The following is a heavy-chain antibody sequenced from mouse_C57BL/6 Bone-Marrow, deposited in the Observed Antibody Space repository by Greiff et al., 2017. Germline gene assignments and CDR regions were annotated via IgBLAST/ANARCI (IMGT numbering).Heavy chain of an antibody. CDR2: ISNLAYSI. J-gene: IGHJ3*01. D-gene: IGHD4-1*01. CDR1: GFTFSDYG. CDR3: ARHGTGY. V-gene: IGHV5-15*01. Sequence: EVKLMESGGGLVQPGGSLKLSCAASGFTFSDYGMAWVRQAPRKGPEWVAFISNLAYSIYYADTVTGRFTISRENAKNTLYLEMSSLRSEDTAMYYCARHGTGYWGQGTLVTVSA.